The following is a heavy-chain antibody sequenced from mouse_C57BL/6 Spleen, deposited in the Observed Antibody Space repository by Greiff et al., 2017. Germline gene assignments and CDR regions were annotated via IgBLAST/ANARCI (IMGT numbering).Heavy chain of an antibody. D-gene: IGHD1-1*01. V-gene: IGHV1-72*01. CDR1: GYTFTSYW. CDR2: IDPNSGGT. CDR3: ARVYGSSYWYFDV. Sequence: QVQLQQPGAEFVKPGASVKLSCKASGYTFTSYWMHWVKQRPGRGLEWIGRIDPNSGGTKYNEKFKSKATLTVDKPSSTAYMQLSSLTSEDSAVYYCARVYGSSYWYFDVWGTGTTVTVSS. J-gene: IGHJ1*03.